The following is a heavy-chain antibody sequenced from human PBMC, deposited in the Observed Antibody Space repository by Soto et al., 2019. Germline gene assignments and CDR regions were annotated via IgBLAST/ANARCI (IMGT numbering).Heavy chain of an antibody. V-gene: IGHV3-30*04. J-gene: IGHJ6*02. CDR2: ISYDGRNK. CDR1: GFTFSSYA. Sequence: QVQLVESGGGVVQPGRSLRLSCAASGFTFSSYAMHWVRQAPGKGLEWVAVISYDGRNKYYAGSVKGRFTITRDNSKNTLSLQMNSLRGEDTAVYFCARSPGDYPYDYLYGMDVWGQWTAVTASS. D-gene: IGHD4-17*01. CDR3: ARSPGDYPYDYLYGMDV.